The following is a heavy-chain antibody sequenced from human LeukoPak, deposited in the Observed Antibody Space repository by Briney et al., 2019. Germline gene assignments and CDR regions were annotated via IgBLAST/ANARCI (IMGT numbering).Heavy chain of an antibody. CDR2: ISSSGGST. CDR3: AKAGGSYLSVS. D-gene: IGHD1-26*01. J-gene: IGHJ5*02. Sequence: PGGSLRLSCAASGFTFSSYAMSWVRQAPGKGLEWVSGISSSGGSTYYADSVRGRFTISRDNSKNTLYLQMNSLRAEDTAVYYCAKAGGSYLSVSWGQGTLVTVSS. V-gene: IGHV3-23*01. CDR1: GFTFSSYA.